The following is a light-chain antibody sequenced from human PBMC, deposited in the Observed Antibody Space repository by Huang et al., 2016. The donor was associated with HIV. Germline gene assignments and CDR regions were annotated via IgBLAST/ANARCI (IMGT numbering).Light chain of an antibody. Sequence: EIVLTQSPATLSLSPGERATLSCRASQSVTNYLAWYQQKPGQAPRLLIYDASTRATGIAAKVSGRGSGTDFTLTITSLQPEDSAVYYCQHYNNWPPWTFGPGTQVEI. CDR3: QHYNNWPPWT. CDR1: QSVTNY. CDR2: DAS. V-gene: IGKV3-11*01. J-gene: IGKJ1*01.